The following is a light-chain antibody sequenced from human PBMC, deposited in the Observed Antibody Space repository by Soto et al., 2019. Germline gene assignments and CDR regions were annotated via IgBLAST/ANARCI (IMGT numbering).Light chain of an antibody. CDR1: QSVSSSY. Sequence: EIVLTQSPGTLSLSPGDTATLSCRASQSVSSSYLAWYQQKPGQAPRLLIYGASSRATGIPDRFSGSGSGTDVTLTISRLEPEDFAVYYCQQYGSSPRLTFGGGTKVEIK. J-gene: IGKJ4*01. CDR2: GAS. V-gene: IGKV3-20*01. CDR3: QQYGSSPRLT.